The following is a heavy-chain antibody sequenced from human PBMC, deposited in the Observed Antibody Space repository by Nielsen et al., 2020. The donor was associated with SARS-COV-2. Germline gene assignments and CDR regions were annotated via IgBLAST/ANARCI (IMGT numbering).Heavy chain of an antibody. Sequence: ASVKVSCKVSGYTLTELSMHWVRQAPGKGLEWMGGFDPEDGETIYAQKFQGRVTMTEDTSTDTAYMELSSLRSEDTAVYYCVTVICDTAMVCYFDYWGQGTLVTVSS. V-gene: IGHV1-24*01. J-gene: IGHJ4*02. CDR2: FDPEDGET. CDR1: GYTLTELS. CDR3: VTVICDTAMVCYFDY. D-gene: IGHD5-18*01.